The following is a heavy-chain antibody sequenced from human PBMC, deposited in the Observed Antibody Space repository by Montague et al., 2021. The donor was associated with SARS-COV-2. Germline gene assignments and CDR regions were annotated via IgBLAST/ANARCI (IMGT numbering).Heavy chain of an antibody. Sequence: SETLSLTCTVSGGSIRTVSHYWAWIRQPPGKGLEWIGSLYYNGIIYYNPSLKSRVIISADTSKNQFSLMVSSVTAADTAVYYCARHPGLDYFDPWGRGSLVTVSS. CDR1: GGSIRTVSHY. D-gene: IGHD3/OR15-3a*01. J-gene: IGHJ2*01. CDR2: LYYNGII. CDR3: ARHPGLDYFDP. V-gene: IGHV4-39*01.